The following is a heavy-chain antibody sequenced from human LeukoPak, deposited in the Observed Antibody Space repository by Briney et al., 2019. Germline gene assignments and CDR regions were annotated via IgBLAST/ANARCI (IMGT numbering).Heavy chain of an antibody. CDR2: ISSSSSYI. Sequence: GGSLRLSCAASGFTFSSYSTNWVRQAPGKGLEWVSSISSSSSYIYYADSVKGRFTISRDNAKNSLYLQMNSLRAEDTAVYYCARDAASGGYHYWGQGTLVTVSS. J-gene: IGHJ4*02. V-gene: IGHV3-21*01. D-gene: IGHD5-12*01. CDR3: ARDAASGGYHY. CDR1: GFTFSSYS.